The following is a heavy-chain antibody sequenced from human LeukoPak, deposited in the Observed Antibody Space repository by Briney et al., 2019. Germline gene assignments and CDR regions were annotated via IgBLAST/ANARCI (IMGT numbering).Heavy chain of an antibody. Sequence: ASVKVSCKASGYTFTSYGISWVRQAPGQGLEWMGWSSAYNGNRNYAQNFQGRVTMTTDTSTSTAYMELRSLRSDDTAVYYCARDPGIVVAGGFQSALWGQGTLVIVSS. CDR3: ARDPGIVVAGGFQSAL. V-gene: IGHV1-18*01. CDR2: SSAYNGNR. D-gene: IGHD6-19*01. CDR1: GYTFTSYG. J-gene: IGHJ4*02.